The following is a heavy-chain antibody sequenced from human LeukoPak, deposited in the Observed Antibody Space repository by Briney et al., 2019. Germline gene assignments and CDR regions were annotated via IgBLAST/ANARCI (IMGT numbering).Heavy chain of an antibody. Sequence: ASVKVSCKASGYTFTTYYMHWVRQAPGQGLEWMGGMDPSGDTTNYAQKFQGRVTMTRDTSTSTVYMELRSLRSEDTAVYYCARDRWDSGYDSPGDNWFDPWGQGTLVTVSS. CDR1: GYTFTTYY. V-gene: IGHV1-46*01. D-gene: IGHD5-12*01. CDR3: ARDRWDSGYDSPGDNWFDP. CDR2: MDPSGDTT. J-gene: IGHJ5*02.